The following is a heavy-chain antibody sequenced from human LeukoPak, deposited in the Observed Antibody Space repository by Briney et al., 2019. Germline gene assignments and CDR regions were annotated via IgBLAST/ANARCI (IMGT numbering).Heavy chain of an antibody. Sequence: GGSLRLSCAASGITVTNAWMSWVRQAPGKGLDWVGRIKSKTDGGTTDYAAPVKGRFSISRDDSKNTLYLQMNSLRAEDTAVYYCAKERRDGYPDLDYWGQGTLVTVSS. CDR3: AKERRDGYPDLDY. D-gene: IGHD6-25*01. CDR1: GITVTNAW. CDR2: IKSKTDGGTT. V-gene: IGHV3-15*01. J-gene: IGHJ4*02.